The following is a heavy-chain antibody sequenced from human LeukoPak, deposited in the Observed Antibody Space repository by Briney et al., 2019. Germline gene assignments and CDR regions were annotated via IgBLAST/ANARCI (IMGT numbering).Heavy chain of an antibody. D-gene: IGHD3-22*01. Sequence: PGGSLTLSCQASGFTFYMYAMSWVRQAPGKGLEWVASMCGTAGCTFYPDSVKGRFTISRDNSKNVLYLRMNSLTAEDTAIYYCGKDRPNFHENSGHYYRRDGDSWGQGTLVTVSS. CDR3: GKDRPNFHENSGHYYRRDGDS. CDR2: MCGTAGCT. V-gene: IGHV3-23*01. J-gene: IGHJ5*01. CDR1: GFTFYMYA.